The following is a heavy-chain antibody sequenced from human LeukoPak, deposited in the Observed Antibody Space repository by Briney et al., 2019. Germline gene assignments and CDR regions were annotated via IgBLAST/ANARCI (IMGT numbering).Heavy chain of an antibody. CDR1: GFTFSSYW. V-gene: IGHV3-7*01. J-gene: IGHJ3*02. D-gene: IGHD1-26*01. CDR2: IKQDGSEK. Sequence: QSGGSLRLSCAASGFTFSSYWMSWVRQAPGKGLEWVANIKQDGSEKYYVDSVKGRFTISRDNAKNSLYLQMNSLRAEDTAAYYCARDDQRELPPSAFDIWGQGTMVTVSS. CDR3: ARDDQRELPPSAFDI.